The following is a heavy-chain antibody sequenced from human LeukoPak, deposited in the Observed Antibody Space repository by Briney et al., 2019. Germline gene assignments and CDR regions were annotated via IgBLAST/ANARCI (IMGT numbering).Heavy chain of an antibody. Sequence: GGSLRLSCAASGFTFSNAWMSWVRQAPGKGLEWVGRIKSKTDGGTTDYAAPVKGRFTISRDNSKNTLYLQMNSLRAADTAVHYCARDKGTSYLSSFDYWGQGTLVTVSS. D-gene: IGHD6-6*01. CDR2: IKSKTDGGTT. CDR3: ARDKGTSYLSSFDY. V-gene: IGHV3-15*01. J-gene: IGHJ4*02. CDR1: GFTFSNAW.